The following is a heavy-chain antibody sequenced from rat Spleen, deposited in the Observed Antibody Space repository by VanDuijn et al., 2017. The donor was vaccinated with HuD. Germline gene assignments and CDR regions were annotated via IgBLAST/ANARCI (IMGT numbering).Heavy chain of an antibody. Sequence: EVQLVESDGGLVQPGRSLKLSCAASGFTFSDYGVAWVRQAPTKGLEWVASISNTGDNTYYPDSVKGRFTISRDNAKSTVYLQMNSLRSEDTATYYCTTMVGWGQGVMVTISS. D-gene: IGHD1-1*01. J-gene: IGHJ2*01. V-gene: IGHV5-20*01. CDR3: TTMVG. CDR1: GFTFSDYG. CDR2: ISNTGDNT.